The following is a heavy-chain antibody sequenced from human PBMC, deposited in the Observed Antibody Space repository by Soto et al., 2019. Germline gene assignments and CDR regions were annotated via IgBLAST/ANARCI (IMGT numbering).Heavy chain of an antibody. D-gene: IGHD3-10*01. J-gene: IGHJ6*02. Sequence: QVQLQESGPGLVKPSETLSLTCTVSGGSISSYYWSWIRQPPGKGLEWIGYIYYSGSTNYNPSLKSRVTISVDTSKNQFFLKLSSVTAADTAVYYCARGLWFGESPPYMDVWGQGTTVTVSS. V-gene: IGHV4-59*01. CDR3: ARGLWFGESPPYMDV. CDR2: IYYSGST. CDR1: GGSISSYY.